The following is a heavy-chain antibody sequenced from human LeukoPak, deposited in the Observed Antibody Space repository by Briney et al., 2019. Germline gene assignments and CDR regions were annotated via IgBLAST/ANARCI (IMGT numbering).Heavy chain of an antibody. Sequence: PGGSLRLSCATSGFTFSNYAMSWVRQAPGRGLEWVSAVSGSGGSTYYADSVKGRFTISRDNDKNSLYLQMSSLRAEDTAVYYCARAPPYSGIYYYFDYWGQGTLVTVSS. J-gene: IGHJ4*02. V-gene: IGHV3-23*01. D-gene: IGHD1-26*01. CDR3: ARAPPYSGIYYYFDY. CDR1: GFTFSNYA. CDR2: VSGSGGST.